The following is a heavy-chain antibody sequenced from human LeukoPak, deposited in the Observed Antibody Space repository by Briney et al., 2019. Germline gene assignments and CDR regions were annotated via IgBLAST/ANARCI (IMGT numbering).Heavy chain of an antibody. CDR2: IYTSGST. D-gene: IGHD6-19*01. Sequence: PSETLSLTCTVSGGSISSGSYYWSWIRQPAGKGLEWIGRIYTSGSTNYNPSLKSRVTISVDTSKNQFSLKLSSVTAADTAVYYCATGIAVAGIFSDYWGQGTLVTVSS. J-gene: IGHJ4*02. CDR3: ATGIAVAGIFSDY. CDR1: GGSISSGSYY. V-gene: IGHV4-61*02.